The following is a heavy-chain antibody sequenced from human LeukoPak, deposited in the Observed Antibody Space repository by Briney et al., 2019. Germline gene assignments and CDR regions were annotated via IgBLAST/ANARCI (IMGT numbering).Heavy chain of an antibody. V-gene: IGHV3-66*01. CDR3: ARNSYSSSRLIDY. Sequence: PGGSLRLSCAASGFTVSSNYMSWVRQAPGKGLEWVSIIYSGGSTFYADSVKGRFTISRDNSKNTLYLQLNSLRAEDTAVYYCARNSYSSSRLIDYWGQGTLVTVSS. J-gene: IGHJ4*02. CDR1: GFTVSSNY. D-gene: IGHD6-13*01. CDR2: IYSGGST.